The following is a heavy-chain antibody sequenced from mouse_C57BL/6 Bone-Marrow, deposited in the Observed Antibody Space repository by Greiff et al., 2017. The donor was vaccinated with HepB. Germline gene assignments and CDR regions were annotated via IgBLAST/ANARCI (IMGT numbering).Heavy chain of an antibody. V-gene: IGHV6-3*01. Sequence: EVKVEESGGGLVQPGGSMKLSCVASGFTFSNYWMNWVRQSPGKGLEWVAQIRLKSDNYATHYAESVKGRFTISRDDSKSSVYLQMNNLRAEDTGIYYCTKGSNYDYWGQGTTLTVSS. D-gene: IGHD2-5*01. CDR3: TKGSNYDY. CDR2: IRLKSDNYAT. CDR1: GFTFSNYW. J-gene: IGHJ2*01.